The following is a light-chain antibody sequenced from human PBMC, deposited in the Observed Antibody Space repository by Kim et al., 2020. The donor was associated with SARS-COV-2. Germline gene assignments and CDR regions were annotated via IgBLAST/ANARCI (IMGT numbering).Light chain of an antibody. V-gene: IGKV1-5*03. J-gene: IGKJ2*03. CDR1: QSINTR. CDR2: KAS. CDR3: QQYSSQYS. Sequence: LSASVGDSVTIPCRASQSINTRLAWYQQKPGKAPQLLIYKASSLRTGVPSRFSGRGSETEFTLTISNLQPDDFATYYCQQYSSQYSFGQGTQLEI.